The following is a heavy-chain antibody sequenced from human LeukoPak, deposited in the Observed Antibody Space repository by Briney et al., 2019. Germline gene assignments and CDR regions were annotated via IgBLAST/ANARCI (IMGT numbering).Heavy chain of an antibody. Sequence: PGGSLRLPCAAFGFTFSDYWLHWVRQAPGKGLVWVPIINPDGSTTSYADSVKGRFTISRDNAKNTLYLQMNSLRAEDTAVYYCAYQLLPNWGQGTLVTVSS. CDR1: GFTFSDYW. CDR3: AYQLLPN. D-gene: IGHD2-15*01. CDR2: INPDGSTT. J-gene: IGHJ4*02. V-gene: IGHV3-74*01.